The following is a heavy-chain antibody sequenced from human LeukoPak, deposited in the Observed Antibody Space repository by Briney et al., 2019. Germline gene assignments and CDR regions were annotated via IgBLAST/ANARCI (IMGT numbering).Heavy chain of an antibody. Sequence: HGGSLRLSCAASEFTFSSYAMSWVRQAPGKGLEWVSAISGSGGSTYYADSVKGRFTISRDNSKNTLYLQMNSLRAEDTAVYYCARDSRSGWYRTGIDYWGQGTLVTVSS. D-gene: IGHD6-19*01. J-gene: IGHJ4*02. V-gene: IGHV3-23*01. CDR1: EFTFSSYA. CDR3: ARDSRSGWYRTGIDY. CDR2: ISGSGGST.